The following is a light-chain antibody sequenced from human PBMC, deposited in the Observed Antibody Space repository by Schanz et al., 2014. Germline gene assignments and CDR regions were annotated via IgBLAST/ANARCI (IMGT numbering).Light chain of an antibody. CDR1: QSINSW. V-gene: IGKV1-5*01. CDR2: DAS. J-gene: IGKJ2*01. Sequence: DIQMTQSPFTLSASVGDRVTITCRASQSINSWLAWYQQKPGKAPKVLIYDASSLESGVPSRFSGSGSGTEFTLTISRLQPDDFATYYCQQYDSDYTFGQGTKLEIK. CDR3: QQYDSDYT.